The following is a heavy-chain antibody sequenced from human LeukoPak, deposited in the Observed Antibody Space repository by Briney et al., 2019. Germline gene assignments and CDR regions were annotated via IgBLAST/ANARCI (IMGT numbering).Heavy chain of an antibody. CDR1: GYTFTSYD. D-gene: IGHD3-9*01. CDR3: ARAAHLYYDILTGYWSTGFDP. J-gene: IGHJ5*02. CDR2: MNPNSGNT. V-gene: IGHV1-8*01. Sequence: ASVKVSCKASGYTFTSYDINWVRQATGQGLEWMGWMNPNSGNTGYAQKFQGRVTMTRNTSISTAYMELSSLRSEDTAVYYCARAAHLYYDILTGYWSTGFDPWGQGTLVTVSS.